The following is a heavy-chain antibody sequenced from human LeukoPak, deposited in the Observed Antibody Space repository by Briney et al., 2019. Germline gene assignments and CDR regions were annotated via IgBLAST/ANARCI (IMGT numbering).Heavy chain of an antibody. CDR2: INPSSGGT. CDR1: GYTFTDYY. Sequence: ASVKVSCKTSGYTFTDYYMHWVRQAPGQGLEWMGWINPSSGGTNYAQKFQGRVTMTRDTSISTAYMELSGLRSDDTAVYYCARGGYCTTTTCFVLAADFDYWGQGILVTVSS. J-gene: IGHJ4*02. CDR3: ARGGYCTTTTCFVLAADFDY. D-gene: IGHD2-2*01. V-gene: IGHV1-2*02.